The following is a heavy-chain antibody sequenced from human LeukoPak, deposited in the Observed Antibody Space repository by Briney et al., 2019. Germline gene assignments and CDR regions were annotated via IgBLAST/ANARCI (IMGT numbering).Heavy chain of an antibody. CDR3: ASFGSGARGDDY. CDR1: GFTFSSYG. Sequence: PGRSLRLSCAASGFTFSSYGMHWVRQAPGKGLEWVAVIWYDGSNKYYADSVKGRFTISRDNSKSTLYLQMNSLRAEDTAVYYCASFGSGARGDDYWGQGTLVTVSS. CDR2: IWYDGSNK. V-gene: IGHV3-33*01. J-gene: IGHJ4*02. D-gene: IGHD6-19*01.